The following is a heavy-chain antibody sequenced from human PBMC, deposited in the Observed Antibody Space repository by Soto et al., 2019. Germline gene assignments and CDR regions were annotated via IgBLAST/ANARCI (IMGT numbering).Heavy chain of an antibody. J-gene: IGHJ6*02. D-gene: IGHD6-13*01. CDR2: IYPGNSDT. V-gene: IGHV5-51*01. CDR3: ARTAAAGKYYYGMDV. Sequence: PGECLKSSCKGSGYSFTSYWIGWVRQMPGKGLEWMGIIYPGNSDTRYSPSFQGQVTISADKSISTAYLQWSSLKASDTAMYYCARTAAAGKYYYGMDVWGQGTTVTVSS. CDR1: GYSFTSYW.